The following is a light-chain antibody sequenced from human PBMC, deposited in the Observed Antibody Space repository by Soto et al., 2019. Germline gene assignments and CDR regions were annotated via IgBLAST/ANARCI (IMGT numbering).Light chain of an antibody. CDR1: QSINVW. Sequence: DIQMTQSPSTLSASIGDRVTITCRASQSINVWLAWYQQKPGKAPKLLIYKASSLGSGVPSRFSGSGSGTEFTLTIISLQPDDVATYYCQQYHTWWTFGQGTKVEIK. CDR3: QQYHTWWT. V-gene: IGKV1-5*03. CDR2: KAS. J-gene: IGKJ1*01.